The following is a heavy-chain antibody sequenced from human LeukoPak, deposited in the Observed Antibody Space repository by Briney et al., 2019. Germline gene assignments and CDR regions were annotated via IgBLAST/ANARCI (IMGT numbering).Heavy chain of an antibody. CDR2: INPSGGST. CDR3: ARDSGYDLRVLDYYGMDV. D-gene: IGHD5-12*01. V-gene: IGHV1-46*01. CDR1: GYTFTSYY. J-gene: IGHJ6*02. Sequence: ASVKVSYKASGYTFTSYYMHWVRQAPGQGLEWMGIINPSGGSTSYAQKFQGRVTMTRDTSTSTVYMEVSRLRSEDTAVYYCARDSGYDLRVLDYYGMDVWGQGTTVTVSS.